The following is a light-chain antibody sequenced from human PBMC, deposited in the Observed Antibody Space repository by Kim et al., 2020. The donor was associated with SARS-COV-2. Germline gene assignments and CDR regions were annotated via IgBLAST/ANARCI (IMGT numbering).Light chain of an antibody. CDR2: WAS. CDR3: QQYNSNPRT. Sequence: DIVMTQYPDSLAVSLGERATINCKSSQSVLNSYDNKNYLAWYQQKPGQCPKLHINWASTRDSGVPDRFSGSGSGTDFTLTISSLQAEDVAVYYCQQYNSNPRTFGQGTKVDIK. V-gene: IGKV4-1*01. J-gene: IGKJ1*01. CDR1: QSVLNSYDNKNY.